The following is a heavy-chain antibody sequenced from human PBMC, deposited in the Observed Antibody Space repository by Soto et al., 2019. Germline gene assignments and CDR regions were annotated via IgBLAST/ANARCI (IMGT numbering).Heavy chain of an antibody. CDR3: ARGNGITMVRGVIIKRKAFDP. J-gene: IGHJ5*02. CDR2: IIPIFGTA. V-gene: IGHV1-69*13. D-gene: IGHD3-10*01. Sequence: GASVKVSCKASGGTFSSYAISWVRQAPGQGLEWMGGIIPIFGTANYAQKFQGRVTITADESTSTAYMELSSLRSEDTAVYYCARGNGITMVRGVIIKRKAFDPWGQGXLVTVYS. CDR1: GGTFSSYA.